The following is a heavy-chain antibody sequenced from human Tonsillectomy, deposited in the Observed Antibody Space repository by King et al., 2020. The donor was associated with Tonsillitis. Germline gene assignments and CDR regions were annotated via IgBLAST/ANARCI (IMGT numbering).Heavy chain of an antibody. Sequence: TLKEAGPTLVKSTQTLTLTCTFAGFSLINSGVGVGWIRQPPGKALEWLALIYWDDDKRYSPSLKIRLTITKDTSKNQGVLTLTNMDPVNTATYYCAHVYYYDRSGYRRVFDYWGQGTLVTVSS. CDR3: AHVYYYDRSGYRRVFDY. CDR1: GFSLINSGVG. CDR2: IYWDDDK. D-gene: IGHD3-22*01. V-gene: IGHV2-5*02. J-gene: IGHJ4*02.